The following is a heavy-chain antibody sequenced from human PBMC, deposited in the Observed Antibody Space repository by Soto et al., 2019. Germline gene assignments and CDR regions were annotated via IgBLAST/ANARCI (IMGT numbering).Heavy chain of an antibody. CDR2: ISGSGGST. D-gene: IGHD6-13*01. Sequence: EVQLLESGGGLVQPGGSLRLSCAASGFTFSSYAMSWVRQAPGKGLEWVSAISGSGGSTYYADSVKGRFTISSYNSKNTLYLEMNSLRAEDTAVYYCAKENGYSSSWFEFDYWGQGTLVTVSS. V-gene: IGHV3-23*01. J-gene: IGHJ4*02. CDR3: AKENGYSSSWFEFDY. CDR1: GFTFSSYA.